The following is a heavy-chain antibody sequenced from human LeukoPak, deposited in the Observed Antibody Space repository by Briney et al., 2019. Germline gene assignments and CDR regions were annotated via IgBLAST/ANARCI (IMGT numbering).Heavy chain of an antibody. Sequence: GGSLRLSCAASGFTFSSYGMHWVRQAPGKGLEWVAVIWYDGSNKYYADSVKGRFTISRDNSENTLYLQMNSLRAEDTAVYYCARDRAPEGAFDIWGQGTMVTVSS. J-gene: IGHJ3*02. CDR1: GFTFSSYG. D-gene: IGHD3-10*01. CDR2: IWYDGSNK. V-gene: IGHV3-33*01. CDR3: ARDRAPEGAFDI.